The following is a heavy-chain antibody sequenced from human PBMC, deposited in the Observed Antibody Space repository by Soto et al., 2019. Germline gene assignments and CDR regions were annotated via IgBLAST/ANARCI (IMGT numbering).Heavy chain of an antibody. CDR3: SRSLNA. D-gene: IGHD3-16*02. J-gene: IGHJ4*02. Sequence: EVQLLESGGGLVRPGGSLRLSCAASGFSFSNYAMNWVRQAPGKGLEWVSVISGSGGSASYADSVQGRFTISRDNSNNTLYLQMSSLTAEDSALYYCSRSLNAWGQGTLVTVSS. CDR2: ISGSGGSA. V-gene: IGHV3-23*01. CDR1: GFSFSNYA.